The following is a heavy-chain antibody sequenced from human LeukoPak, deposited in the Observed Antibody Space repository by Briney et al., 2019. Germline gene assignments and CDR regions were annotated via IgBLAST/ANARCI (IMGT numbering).Heavy chain of an antibody. Sequence: ASVKVSCKASGGTFSNYAISWVRQAPGQGLEWMGGSIPIFGATKYAQKFRGRVTIATDESTSTAYMELSSLRSEDTAVYYCARGRWLQLYYMDVWGKGTTVTVSS. CDR3: ARGRWLQLYYMDV. J-gene: IGHJ6*03. CDR2: SIPIFGAT. D-gene: IGHD5-24*01. V-gene: IGHV1-69*05. CDR1: GGTFSNYA.